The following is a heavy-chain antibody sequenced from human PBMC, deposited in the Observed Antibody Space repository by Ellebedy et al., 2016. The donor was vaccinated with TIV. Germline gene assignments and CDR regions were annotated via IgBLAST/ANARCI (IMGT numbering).Heavy chain of an antibody. D-gene: IGHD2/OR15-2a*01. CDR2: VYYSGLT. J-gene: IGHJ4*01. CDR1: GGSISSSSFY. Sequence: GSLRLSCSVPGGSISSSSFYWAWIRQPPGRGLEWIGSVYYSGLTYHNPSLEGRVTISIDTSQNHFSLKLTSVTAADTAVYYCARQGDFYASGNFPYFDSWGHGTVITVS. CDR3: ARQGDFYASGNFPYFDS. V-gene: IGHV4-39*01.